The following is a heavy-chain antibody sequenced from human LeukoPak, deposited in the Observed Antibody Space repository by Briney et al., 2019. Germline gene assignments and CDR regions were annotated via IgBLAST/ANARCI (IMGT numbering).Heavy chain of an antibody. Sequence: SETLSLTCTVSGGSISSGDYYWSWIRQPPGKGLEWIGYIYYSGSTYYNPSLKSRVTISVDTSKNQFSLKLSSVTAADTAVYCCARDQGDYVDYWGQGTLVTVSS. V-gene: IGHV4-30-4*01. J-gene: IGHJ4*02. CDR2: IYYSGST. CDR3: ARDQGDYVDY. CDR1: GGSISSGDYY.